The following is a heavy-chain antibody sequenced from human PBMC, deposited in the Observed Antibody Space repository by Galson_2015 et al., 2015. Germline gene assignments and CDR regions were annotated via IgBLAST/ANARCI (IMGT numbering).Heavy chain of an antibody. CDR2: INHSGST. Sequence: ETLSLTCAVYGGSFSGYYWSWIRQPPGKGLEWIGEINHSGSTNYNPSLKSRVTISVDTSKNQFSLKLSSVTAADTAVYYCARGPILGYCSSTSCNDRVYRAWFDPWGQGTLVTVSS. J-gene: IGHJ5*02. D-gene: IGHD2-2*01. CDR3: ARGPILGYCSSTSCNDRVYRAWFDP. CDR1: GGSFSGYY. V-gene: IGHV4-34*01.